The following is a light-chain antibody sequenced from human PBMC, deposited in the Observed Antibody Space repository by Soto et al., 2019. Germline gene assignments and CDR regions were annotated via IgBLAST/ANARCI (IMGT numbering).Light chain of an antibody. CDR1: QSVNSN. J-gene: IGKJ4*01. Sequence: EIVMTQSPATLSVSPGERVTLSCRASQSVNSNLAWYQQNPGQAPRLLIYGASTRATGIPARFSGSGSGTEFTRTIRSLQSEDFGVYYCQQSNDWPLSFGGGTKVEIK. CDR3: QQSNDWPLS. V-gene: IGKV3-15*01. CDR2: GAS.